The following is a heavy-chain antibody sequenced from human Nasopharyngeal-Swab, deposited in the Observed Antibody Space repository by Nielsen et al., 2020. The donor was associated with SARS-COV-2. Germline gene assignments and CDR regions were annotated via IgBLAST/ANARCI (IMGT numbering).Heavy chain of an antibody. V-gene: IGHV3-33*01. Sequence: GESLKISCAASGFIFSSYGMHWVRQAPGKGLEWVAVIWYDGYSADSAKGRFTISRDNSKNTQYLQMNSLRAEDTAVYFCARDLRGYDSIAYQGLGYWGQGTLVTVSS. CDR3: ARDLRGYDSIAYQGLGY. CDR1: GFIFSSYG. D-gene: IGHD3-22*01. J-gene: IGHJ4*02. CDR2: IWYDG.